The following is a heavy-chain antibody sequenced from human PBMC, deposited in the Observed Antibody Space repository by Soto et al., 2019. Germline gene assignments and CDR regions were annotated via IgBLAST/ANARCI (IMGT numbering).Heavy chain of an antibody. CDR1: GDSISSSDNY. D-gene: IGHD2-8*02. V-gene: IGHV4-39*01. J-gene: IGHJ4*02. CDR2: LYYSGNN. Sequence: QLQLQESGPGLVKPSETLSLTCTVSGDSISSSDNYWGWIRQPPGKGLEWIVSLYYSGNNYYNPSLRSLVTISVDTSNTQFSLRLNSVTAADTAVYYCARHGHWSDVLWGQGTLVTGSS. CDR3: ARHGHWSDVL.